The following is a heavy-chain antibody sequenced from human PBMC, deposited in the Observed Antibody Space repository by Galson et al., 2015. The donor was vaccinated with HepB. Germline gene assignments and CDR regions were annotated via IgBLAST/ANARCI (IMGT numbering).Heavy chain of an antibody. V-gene: IGHV3-23*01. D-gene: IGHD3-22*01. CDR3: AKRIHYSSSWAYFDY. CDR2: ISGSGGST. J-gene: IGHJ4*02. Sequence: SLRLSCAASGFTFSSYAMSWVRQAPGKGLEWVSAISGSGGSTYYADSVKGRFTTSRVNSRNTLYLQVNSLRADDTAVYYCAKRIHYSSSWAYFDYWGRGTLVTVSS. CDR1: GFTFSSYA.